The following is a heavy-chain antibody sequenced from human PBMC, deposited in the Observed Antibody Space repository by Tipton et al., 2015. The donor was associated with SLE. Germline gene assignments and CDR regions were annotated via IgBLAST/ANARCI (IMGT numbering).Heavy chain of an antibody. Sequence: GLVKPSQTLSLTCTVSGGSISSGGYYWGWIRQHPGKGLEWIGYIYYSGSTYYNPSLKSRVTISVDTSKNQFSLKLSSVTAADTAVYYCARDVGYDSSGYYHRYFDYWGQGTLVTVSS. CDR1: GGSISSGGYY. CDR2: IYYSGST. J-gene: IGHJ4*02. V-gene: IGHV4-31*03. CDR3: ARDVGYDSSGYYHRYFDY. D-gene: IGHD3-22*01.